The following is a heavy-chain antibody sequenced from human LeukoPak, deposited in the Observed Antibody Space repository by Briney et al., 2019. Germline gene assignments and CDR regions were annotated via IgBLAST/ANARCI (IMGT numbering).Heavy chain of an antibody. CDR2: IYYSGST. CDR1: GGSISSYY. Sequence: SETLSLTCTVSGGSISSYYWSWIRQPPGKGLEGIGYIYYSGSTNYNPSLKSRVTISVDTSKNQFSLKLSSVTAADTAVYYCAREESARNFDSWGQGTLVPVSS. J-gene: IGHJ4*02. CDR3: AREESARNFDS. V-gene: IGHV4-59*01.